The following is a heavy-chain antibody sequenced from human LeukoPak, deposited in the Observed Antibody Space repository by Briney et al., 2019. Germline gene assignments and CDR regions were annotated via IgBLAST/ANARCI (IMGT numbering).Heavy chain of an antibody. CDR2: ISSSSSTI. J-gene: IGHJ6*03. CDR1: GFTFSSYG. D-gene: IGHD3-3*01. CDR3: AREAEGRFLETYYYYMDV. V-gene: IGHV3-48*04. Sequence: PGGSLRLSCAASGFTFSSYGMTWVRQAPGKGLEWVSYISSSSSTIYYADSVKGRFTISRDNAKNTLYLQMISLRAEDTAVYYCAREAEGRFLETYYYYMDVWGKGTTVTVSS.